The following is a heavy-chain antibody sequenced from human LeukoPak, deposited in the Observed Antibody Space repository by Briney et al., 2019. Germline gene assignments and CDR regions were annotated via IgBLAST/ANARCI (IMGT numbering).Heavy chain of an antibody. V-gene: IGHV3-9*01. CDR1: GFTFDDYA. Sequence: GRSLRLSCAASGFTFDDYAMLWVRHAPGKGLVWVSGISWNSGSIGYADSVKGRFTISRDNAKNSLYLQMNSLRAEDTALYYCAKDTGYDSSGYYDYWGQGTLVTVSS. J-gene: IGHJ4*02. CDR2: ISWNSGSI. D-gene: IGHD3-22*01. CDR3: AKDTGYDSSGYYDY.